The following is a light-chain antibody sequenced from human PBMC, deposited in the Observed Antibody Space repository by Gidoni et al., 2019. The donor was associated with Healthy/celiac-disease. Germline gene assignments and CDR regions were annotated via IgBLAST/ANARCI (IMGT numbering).Light chain of an antibody. CDR3: QACDSGTVI. J-gene: IGLJ2*01. Sequence: SYELTQPPAVSVSPGQTATITCSGDALGRKTASWYQQRTGQSPVLLRFEVEKRPSGSPARFSGYTSGNTATLTISGTQDIDEADYFCQACDSGTVIFGGGTKLTVL. CDR2: EVE. CDR1: ALGRKT. V-gene: IGLV3-1*01.